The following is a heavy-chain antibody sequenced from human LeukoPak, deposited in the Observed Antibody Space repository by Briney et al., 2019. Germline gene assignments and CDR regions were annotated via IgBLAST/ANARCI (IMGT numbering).Heavy chain of an antibody. CDR1: GFTFSSYA. D-gene: IGHD3-3*01. CDR2: ISYEGSNK. V-gene: IGHV3-30*01. Sequence: PGGSLRLSCAASGFTFSSYAMHWVRQAPGKGLEWVAVISYEGSNKYYADSVKGRFTISRDNSKNTLYLQMNSLRAEDTAVYYCARDGATIFGVVIQFDYWGQGTLVTVSS. J-gene: IGHJ4*02. CDR3: ARDGATIFGVVIQFDY.